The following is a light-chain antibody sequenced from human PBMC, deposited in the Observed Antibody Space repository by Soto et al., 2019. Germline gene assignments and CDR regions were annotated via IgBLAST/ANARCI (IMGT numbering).Light chain of an antibody. CDR1: QSISSW. Sequence: DIHITESPSTLSASIGDRVTITCRASQSISSWLAWYRQKPGEAPKLLIHEGFTLERGVPSRFSGSGSGTEFTLTISSLQPDDFATFYCQQYNTYSRTFGHGTRVDVK. J-gene: IGKJ1*01. V-gene: IGKV1-5*03. CDR3: QQYNTYSRT. CDR2: EGF.